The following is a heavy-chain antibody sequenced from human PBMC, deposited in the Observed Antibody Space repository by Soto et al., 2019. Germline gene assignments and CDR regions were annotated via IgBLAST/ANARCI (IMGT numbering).Heavy chain of an antibody. D-gene: IGHD3-16*01. CDR3: ARGYDFGGGMDV. CDR2: INAGNGNT. CDR1: GYTFTNYA. J-gene: IGHJ6*02. Sequence: QVQLVQSGAEEKKPGASVKVSCKASGYTFTNYAMHWVRQAPGQRLEWMGWINAGNGNTKYSQKFQGRVTITRDTSASTAYMELSSLRFEDTAMYYWARGYDFGGGMDVWGQGTTVTVSS. V-gene: IGHV1-3*05.